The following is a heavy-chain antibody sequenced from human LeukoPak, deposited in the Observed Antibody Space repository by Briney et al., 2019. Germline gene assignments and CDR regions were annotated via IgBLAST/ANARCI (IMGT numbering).Heavy chain of an antibody. CDR2: INHSGST. Sequence: TSETLSLTCAVYGGSFSGYYWSWIRQPPGKGLEWIGEINHSGSTNYNPSLKSRVTISVDTSKNQFSLKLSSVTAADTAVYYCARGGPRSTNYDFWSGYYPNFDYWGQGTLVTVSS. CDR1: GGSFSGYY. J-gene: IGHJ4*02. D-gene: IGHD3-3*01. V-gene: IGHV4-34*01. CDR3: ARGGPRSTNYDFWSGYYPNFDY.